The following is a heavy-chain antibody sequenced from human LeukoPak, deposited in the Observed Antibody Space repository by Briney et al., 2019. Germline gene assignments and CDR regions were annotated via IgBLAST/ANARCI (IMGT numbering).Heavy chain of an antibody. CDR2: ISAYSLNT. D-gene: IGHD6-13*01. Sequence: ASVKVSCKASGYTFTSYGISWVRQAPGQGLEWMGWISAYSLNTNYAQNFQGRVTMTTDTSTSTAYMELRSLRSDDTAVYYCARASHSIAAAGNNWFDPWGQGTLVTVSS. CDR1: GYTFTSYG. CDR3: ARASHSIAAAGNNWFDP. V-gene: IGHV1-18*01. J-gene: IGHJ5*02.